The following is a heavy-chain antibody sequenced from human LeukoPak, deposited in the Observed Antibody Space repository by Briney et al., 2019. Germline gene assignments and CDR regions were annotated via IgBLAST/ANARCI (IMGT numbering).Heavy chain of an antibody. V-gene: IGHV3-23*01. CDR2: ITGNGDYT. D-gene: IGHD2-2*01. J-gene: IGHJ4*02. Sequence: GGSLRLSCAASGFSFGSHPMNWVRQAPGKGLEWVSGITGNGDYTYYIDSVQGRFTISRDNSKNMLFLQMNSVRAEDTAVYYCARDQRYCSSSSCPWEPFDYWGQGTLVTVSS. CDR3: ARDQRYCSSSSCPWEPFDY. CDR1: GFSFGSHP.